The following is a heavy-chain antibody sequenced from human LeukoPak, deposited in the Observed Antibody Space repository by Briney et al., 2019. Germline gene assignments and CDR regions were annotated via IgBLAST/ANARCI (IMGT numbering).Heavy chain of an antibody. D-gene: IGHD3-3*01. J-gene: IGHJ6*03. CDR2: INWNGGST. Sequence: PGGSLKLSCAASGFSFSGSAMHWVRQASGKGLEWVSGINWNGGSTGYADSVKGRFTISRDNAKNSLYLQMNSLRAEDTALYYCARDYFYDTFESGYYYYYYMDVWGKGTTVTVSS. CDR1: GFSFSGSA. CDR3: ARDYFYDTFESGYYYYYYMDV. V-gene: IGHV3-20*04.